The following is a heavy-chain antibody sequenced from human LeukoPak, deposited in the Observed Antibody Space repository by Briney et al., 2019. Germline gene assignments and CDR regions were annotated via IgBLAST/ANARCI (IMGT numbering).Heavy chain of an antibody. Sequence: PGGSLRLSCEASGFIFSHYGMHWVRQAPGKGLEWVAVISYDGSKKYYADSVEGRFTISRDNSKNTVYLQMNSLRAEDTAVYYCAKDRLTYYYYGMDVWGQGTTVTVSS. D-gene: IGHD3-16*01. CDR3: AKDRLTYYYYGMDV. V-gene: IGHV3-30*18. CDR1: GFIFSHYG. J-gene: IGHJ6*02. CDR2: ISYDGSKK.